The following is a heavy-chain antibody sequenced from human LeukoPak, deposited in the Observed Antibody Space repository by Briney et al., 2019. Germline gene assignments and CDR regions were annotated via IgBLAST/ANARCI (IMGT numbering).Heavy chain of an antibody. J-gene: IGHJ4*02. D-gene: IGHD5-12*01. V-gene: IGHV1-69*04. CDR3: ARDEGGYDYGY. CDR1: GGTFSSYA. CDR2: IIPILGIA. Sequence: AASVTVSCKASGGTFSSYAISWVRQAPGQGLEWMGRIIPILGIANYAQKFQGRVTITADKSTSTAYMELSSLRSEDTAVYYCARDEGGYDYGYWGQGTLVTVSS.